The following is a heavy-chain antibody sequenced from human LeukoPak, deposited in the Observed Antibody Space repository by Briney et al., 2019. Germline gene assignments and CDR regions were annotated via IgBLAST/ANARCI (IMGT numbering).Heavy chain of an antibody. D-gene: IGHD3-3*01. J-gene: IGHJ3*01. CDR3: ARAPGGEVYDFWSGSG. CDR2: IYYSGST. CDR1: GGSISSGGYY. V-gene: IGHV4-31*03. Sequence: SETLSLTCTVSGGSISSGGYYWSWIRQHPGKGLEWIGYIYYSGSTYYNPSLKSRVTISVDTPKNQFSLKLSSVTAADTAVYYCARAPGGEVYDFWSGSGWGQGTMVTVSS.